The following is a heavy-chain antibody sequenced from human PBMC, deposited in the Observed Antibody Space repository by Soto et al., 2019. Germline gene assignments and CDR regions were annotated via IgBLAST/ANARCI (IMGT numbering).Heavy chain of an antibody. D-gene: IGHD1-1*01. CDR3: VKWNVFGDS. CDR1: GFSISEYG. J-gene: IGHJ4*02. Sequence: EVQLLESGGGSVQPGGSLKLSCAVSGFSISEYGVTWVRQPPGKGLYWVSGVSGGRGGTFYADSVRGRFTISRDDSRNMVYLQMDSLGVEDTAVYYCVKWNVFGDSWCQGTLVTVSS. V-gene: IGHV3-23*01. CDR2: VSGGRGGT.